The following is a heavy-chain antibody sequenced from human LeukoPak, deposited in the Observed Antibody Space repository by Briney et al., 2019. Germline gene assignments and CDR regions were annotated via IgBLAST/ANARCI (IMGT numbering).Heavy chain of an antibody. CDR2: LSYVGSNK. CDR1: ESTFTKHA. V-gene: IGHV3-30*04. D-gene: IGHD3-22*01. Sequence: GSSHRLSYPPSESTFTKHATHCASQHASKWMKWQAVLSYVGSNKYYADCVKGRFTISRDNSKNTLYLQMNSLRAEDTAVYYCAKDFLPGLSGYPDYWGQGTLVTVSS. CDR3: AKDFLPGLSGYPDY. J-gene: IGHJ4*02.